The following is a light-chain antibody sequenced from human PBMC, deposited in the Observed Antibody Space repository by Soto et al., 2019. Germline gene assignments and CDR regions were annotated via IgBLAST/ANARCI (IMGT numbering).Light chain of an antibody. CDR3: CPYAASYTLV. CDR1: SSNVGGYNY. J-gene: IGLJ2*01. CDR2: DAS. V-gene: IGLV2-11*01. Sequence: QSVLTQPRSVSASPGQSVTISCTGTSSNVGGYNYVSWYQQNPGKAPKLMIYDASKRPPGVPDRFSGSKSGNAASLTISGLQADDEADYYCCPYAASYTLVFGGGTKVTVL.